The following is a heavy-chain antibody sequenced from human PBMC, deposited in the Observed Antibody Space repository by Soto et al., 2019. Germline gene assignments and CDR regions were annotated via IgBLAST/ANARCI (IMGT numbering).Heavy chain of an antibody. CDR3: ATADSGHKFHY. CDR1: GYTFTTYP. J-gene: IGHJ4*02. CDR2: ISAYTGKT. D-gene: IGHD5-12*01. Sequence: QVLLAQSGAEVKKPGASVKVSCKASGYTFTTYPLSWVRQAPGQGLEWMGWISAYTGKTNYVQKLQGRVTMTTDTSTSTAYMEVRSLRSDDTAMYYCATADSGHKFHYWGQGTLVTVSS. V-gene: IGHV1-18*01.